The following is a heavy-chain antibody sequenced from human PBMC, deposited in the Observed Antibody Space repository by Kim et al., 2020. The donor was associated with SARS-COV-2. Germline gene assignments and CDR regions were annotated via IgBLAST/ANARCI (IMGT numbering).Heavy chain of an antibody. CDR1: VGSFRNYY. CDR2: IYYSGTT. V-gene: IGHV4-59*13. J-gene: IGHJ3*01. CDR3: ATLQDLVAAASLRPSDAFVL. Sequence: SETLSLTCAVSVGSFRNYYWSWIRQPPGKGLEWIGYIYYSGTTNYNPSLKDRVTISLDTSKNQFSLNLNFVTSADTAVYYCATLQDLVAAASLRPSDAFVLWGQGTMVTVSS. D-gene: IGHD6-25*01.